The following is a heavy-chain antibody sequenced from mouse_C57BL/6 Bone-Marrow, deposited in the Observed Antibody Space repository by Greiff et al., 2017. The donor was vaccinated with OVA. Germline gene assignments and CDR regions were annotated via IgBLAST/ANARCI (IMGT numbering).Heavy chain of an antibody. J-gene: IGHJ1*03. CDR1: GFNIKDDY. V-gene: IGHV14-4*01. CDR2: IDPENGDT. CDR3: TTPSYYSNYVDWYFDV. Sequence: EVMLVESGAELVRPGASVKLSCTASGFNIKDDYMHWVKQRPEQGLEWIGWIDPENGDTEYASKFQGKATITADTSSNTAYLQLSSLTSEDTAVYYCTTPSYYSNYVDWYFDVWGTGTTVTVSS. D-gene: IGHD2-5*01.